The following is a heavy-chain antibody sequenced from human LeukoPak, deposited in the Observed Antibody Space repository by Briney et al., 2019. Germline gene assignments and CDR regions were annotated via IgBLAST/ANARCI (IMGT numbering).Heavy chain of an antibody. CDR2: VRYDGSNK. D-gene: IGHD3-22*01. CDR1: GFTFSSYG. V-gene: IGHV3-30*02. CDR3: AKAFYYDSSGYYYAIDY. Sequence: GGSLRLSCAASGFTFSSYGMHWVRQAPGKGLEWVAFVRYDGSNKYYADSVKGRFTISRDNSKNTLYLQMNSLRAEDTAVYYCAKAFYYDSSGYYYAIDYWGQGTLVTVSS. J-gene: IGHJ4*02.